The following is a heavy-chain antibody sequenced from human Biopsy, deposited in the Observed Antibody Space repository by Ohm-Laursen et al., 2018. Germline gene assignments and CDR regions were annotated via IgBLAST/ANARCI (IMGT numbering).Heavy chain of an antibody. CDR3: ARAPYVSGSFGWFDP. CDR2: ISSGGYR. J-gene: IGHJ5*02. D-gene: IGHD3-10*01. CDR1: GDSISSGVYY. Sequence: TLSLTWTVSGDSISSGVYYWNWFRQHPEKGLEWIGYISSGGYRKYTPSLQSLITISMDTSRNQLSLRLNSVTSADTAVYYCARAPYVSGSFGWFDPWGQGIVVTVSS. V-gene: IGHV4-31*01.